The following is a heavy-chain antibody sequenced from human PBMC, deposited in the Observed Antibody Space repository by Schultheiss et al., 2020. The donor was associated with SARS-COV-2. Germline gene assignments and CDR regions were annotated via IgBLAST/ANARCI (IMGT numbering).Heavy chain of an antibody. J-gene: IGHJ6*02. CDR2: IIPIFGIA. CDR3: ARDRYSGSYRYGMDV. V-gene: IGHV1-69*13. Sequence: SVKVSCKASGYTFTSYGISWVRQAPGQGLEWMGGIIPIFGIANYAQKFQGRVTITADESTSTAYMELSSLRSEDTAVYYCARDRYSGSYRYGMDVWGQGTTVTVSS. CDR1: GYTFTSYG. D-gene: IGHD1-26*01.